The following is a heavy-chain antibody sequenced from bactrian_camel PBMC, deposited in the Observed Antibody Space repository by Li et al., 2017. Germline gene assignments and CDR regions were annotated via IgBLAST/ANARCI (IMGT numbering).Heavy chain of an antibody. CDR3: ATLSCRRGIASMTPLHNQ. CDR1: EYEYSATC. D-gene: IGHD4*01. V-gene: IGHV3S1*01. Sequence: HVQLVESGGGSVQAGESLKLSCVYEYEYSATCMGWFRQAPGKVREGVASVYTAGGSTYYVDSVKGRFTISQDTAKKTLYLQMNNLKSEDTALYFCATLSCRRGIASMTPLHNQWGQGTQVTVS. J-gene: IGHJ4*01. CDR2: VYTAGGST.